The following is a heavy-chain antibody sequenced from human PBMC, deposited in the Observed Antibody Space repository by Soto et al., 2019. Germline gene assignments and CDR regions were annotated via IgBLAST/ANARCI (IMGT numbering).Heavy chain of an antibody. D-gene: IGHD3-22*01. CDR2: ISYDGSNK. J-gene: IGHJ4*02. V-gene: IGHV3-30-3*01. CDR1: GFTFSSYA. CDR3: ARDRTSSGYYYVSY. Sequence: GGSLRLSCAASGFTFSSYAMHWVRQAPGKGLEWVAVISYDGSNKYYADSVKGRFTISRDNSKNTMYLQMNSLRAEDTAVYYCARDRTSSGYYYVSYWGQGTLVTVSS.